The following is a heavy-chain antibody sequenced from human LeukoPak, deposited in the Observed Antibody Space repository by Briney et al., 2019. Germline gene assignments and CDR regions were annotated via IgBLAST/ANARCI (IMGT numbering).Heavy chain of an antibody. CDR2: ISGSGDRI. D-gene: IGHD3-16*02. CDR1: GFTFNDYY. CDR3: ARDYAWDSYGLVLES. V-gene: IGHV3-11*01. Sequence: GGSLRLSCAASGFTFNDYYMSWIRQAPGEGLEWISYISGSGDRIYYADSVKGRFTISRDNAKNSLYLQLNSLRAEDKAVYYCARDYAWDSYGLVLESWGQGALVTVSS. J-gene: IGHJ4*02.